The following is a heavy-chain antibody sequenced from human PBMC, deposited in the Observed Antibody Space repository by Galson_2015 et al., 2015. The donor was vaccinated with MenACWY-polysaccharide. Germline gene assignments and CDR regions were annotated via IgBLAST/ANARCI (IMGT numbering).Heavy chain of an antibody. J-gene: IGHJ6*01. CDR2: INSDETST. Sequence: SLRLSCAASEFDFSTYWMHWVRHVPGKGPVWVSRINSDETSTSYADSVKGRFSISRDNAKSTLYLQMNSLRAEDTAVYYCARGHYDLWSGYRHYYFGLDVWGQGTTDTVSS. CDR3: ARGHYDLWSGYRHYYFGLDV. CDR1: EFDFSTYW. D-gene: IGHD3-3*01. V-gene: IGHV3-74*01.